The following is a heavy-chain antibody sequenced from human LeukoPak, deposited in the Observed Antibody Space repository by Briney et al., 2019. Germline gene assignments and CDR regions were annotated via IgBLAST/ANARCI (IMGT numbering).Heavy chain of an antibody. Sequence: PSETLSLTCTVSGGSISSSSYCWGWLRQPPGKGLEGIGSIYYSGSTYYNPSLKSRVTISVDTSKTQFSLKLSSVTAADTAVYYCARRKLGYCSSTSCPGFDYWGQGTLVTVSS. CDR3: ARRKLGYCSSTSCPGFDY. D-gene: IGHD2-2*01. V-gene: IGHV4-39*01. CDR2: IYYSGST. CDR1: GGSISSSSYC. J-gene: IGHJ4*02.